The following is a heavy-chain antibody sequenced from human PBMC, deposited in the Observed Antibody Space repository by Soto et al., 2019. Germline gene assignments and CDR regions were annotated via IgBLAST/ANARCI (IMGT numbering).Heavy chain of an antibody. D-gene: IGHD3-9*01. Sequence: SETLSLTCTVSGGSISSGGYYWSWIRKHPGKGLEWIGYIYHSGTTYYNPSLKSRVTISVDTSKNQFSLKLTSVTAADTAVYYCARALILTGYYIHDAFDIWGQGTMVTVS. CDR1: GGSISSGGYY. J-gene: IGHJ3*02. V-gene: IGHV4-31*03. CDR3: ARALILTGYYIHDAFDI. CDR2: IYHSGTT.